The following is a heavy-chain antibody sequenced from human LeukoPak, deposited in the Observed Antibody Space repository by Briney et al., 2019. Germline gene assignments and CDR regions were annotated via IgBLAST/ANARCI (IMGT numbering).Heavy chain of an antibody. CDR1: GGSISTYY. V-gene: IGHV4-59*01. Sequence: SETLSLTCTVSGGSISTYYWSWIRQPPGKGLEWIGCIYYSGSTNYNPSPKSRVTISVDTSRDQFSLKLTSVTAADTAVYYCARPTGYSSSWYGDAFDIWGQGTMVTVSS. J-gene: IGHJ3*02. D-gene: IGHD6-13*01. CDR3: ARPTGYSSSWYGDAFDI. CDR2: IYYSGST.